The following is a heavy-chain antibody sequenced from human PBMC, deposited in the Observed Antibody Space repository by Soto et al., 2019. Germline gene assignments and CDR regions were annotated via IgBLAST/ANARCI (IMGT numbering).Heavy chain of an antibody. D-gene: IGHD3-10*01. CDR3: AKDFAYYGSGSPPHNWFDP. V-gene: IGHV3-23*01. CDR1: GFTFSSYA. J-gene: IGHJ5*02. CDR2: ISGSGGST. Sequence: GGSLRPSCAASGFTFSSYAMSWVRQAPGKGLEWVSIISGSGGSTHYADCVKGRFTISRDNSKNTLYLQMNSVRAEDTAVYYCAKDFAYYGSGSPPHNWFDPWGQGTLVTVSS.